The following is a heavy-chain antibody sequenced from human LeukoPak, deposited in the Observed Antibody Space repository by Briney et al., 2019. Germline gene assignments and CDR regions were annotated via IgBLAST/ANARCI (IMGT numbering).Heavy chain of an antibody. CDR1: GFTFSTHA. V-gene: IGHV3-23*01. D-gene: IGHD3-3*01. Sequence: GGSLRLSCAASGFTFSTHAMSWVRQTPGKGLEWVSAISNSGGSTNYADSVKGRFTISRDNSKNTLYLQMNSLRAEDTAVYYCAKLGLRFLLGYFDYWGQGSLVTVSS. CDR3: AKLGLRFLLGYFDY. J-gene: IGHJ4*02. CDR2: ISNSGGST.